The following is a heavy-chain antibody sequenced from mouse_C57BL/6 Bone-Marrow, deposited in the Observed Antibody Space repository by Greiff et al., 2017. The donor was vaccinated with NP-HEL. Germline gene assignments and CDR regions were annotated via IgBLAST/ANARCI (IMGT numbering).Heavy chain of an antibody. J-gene: IGHJ2*01. Sequence: QVQLQQPGAELVKPGASVKLSCKASGYTFTSYLMHWVKQRPGRGLEWMGRIDPNSGGTKYNEKFKSKATLTVDKHSSTAYMQLDSLTSEDSAVYYCARYYYGSSSFDYWGQGTTLTVSS. CDR1: GYTFTSYL. CDR2: IDPNSGGT. V-gene: IGHV1-72*01. CDR3: ARYYYGSSSFDY. D-gene: IGHD1-1*01.